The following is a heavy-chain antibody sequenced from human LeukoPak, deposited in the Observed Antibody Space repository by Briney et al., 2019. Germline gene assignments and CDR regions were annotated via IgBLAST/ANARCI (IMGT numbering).Heavy chain of an antibody. J-gene: IGHJ4*02. CDR3: ARGADHGGSYYPD. D-gene: IGHD3-10*01. V-gene: IGHV3-74*01. Sequence: GGSLRLSCAASGFRFSNSWMYWVRQGPGKGPVWVSRMKTDGTRIEYADSVKGRFTISRDNATNTLFLQMSSLRVEDTAVYYCARGADHGGSYYPDWGQGTRVTVSS. CDR2: MKTDGTRI. CDR1: GFRFSNSW.